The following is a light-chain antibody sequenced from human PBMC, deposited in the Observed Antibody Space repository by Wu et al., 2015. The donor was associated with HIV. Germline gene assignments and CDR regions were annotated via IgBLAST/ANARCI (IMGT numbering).Light chain of an antibody. CDR1: QSVSSN. CDR2: GAS. CDR3: QQYNSWPPWT. J-gene: IGKJ1*01. V-gene: IGKV3-15*01. Sequence: EIVLTQSPGTLSLSPGERATLSCRASQSVSSNLAWYQQKPGQVPRLLIYGASTRATGIPARFSGSGSGTEFTLTISSMQSEDFAVYYCQQYNSWPPWTFGQGTKVEIK.